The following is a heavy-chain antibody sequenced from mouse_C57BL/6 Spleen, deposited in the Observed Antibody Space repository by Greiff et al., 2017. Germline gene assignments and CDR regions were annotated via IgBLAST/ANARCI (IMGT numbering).Heavy chain of an antibody. CDR3: ARDGYDYDPWFAY. D-gene: IGHD2-4*01. V-gene: IGHV5-4*01. CDR1: GFTFSSYA. J-gene: IGHJ3*01. CDR2: ISDGGSYT. Sequence: EVNVVESGGGLVKPGGSLKLSCAASGFTFSSYAMSWVRQTPEKRLEWVATISDGGSYTYYPDNVKGRFTISRDNAKNNLYLQMSHLKSEDTAMYYCARDGYDYDPWFAYWGQGTLVTVSA.